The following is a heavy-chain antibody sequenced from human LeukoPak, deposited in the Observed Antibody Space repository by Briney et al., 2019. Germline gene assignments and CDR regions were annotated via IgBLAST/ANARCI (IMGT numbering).Heavy chain of an antibody. V-gene: IGHV1-8*01. CDR1: GYTFTSYD. J-gene: IGHJ6*03. CDR3: ARGRRGYCSGGSCYYYYYMDV. Sequence: ASVKVSCKASGYTFTSYDINWVRQATGQGLEWMGWMNPNSGNTGYAQKFQGRVTMTRNTSISTAYMELSSLRSEDTAVYYCARGRRGYCSGGSCYYYYYMDVWGKGTTVTISS. CDR2: MNPNSGNT. D-gene: IGHD2-15*01.